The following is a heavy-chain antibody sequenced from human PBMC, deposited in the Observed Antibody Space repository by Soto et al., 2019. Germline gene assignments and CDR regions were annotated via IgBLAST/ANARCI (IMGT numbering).Heavy chain of an antibody. CDR1: GFTFSSYW. Sequence: EVQLVESGGGLVQPGGSLRLSCAASGFTFSSYWMHWVRQAPGKGLVWVSRINVDGSRISYADSVKGRCTISRDNAKNTLYLEMNSLGVGDTVVYYCIRGDGDRYDGHGYLGRHWGQGTLVTVST. D-gene: IGHD3-22*01. J-gene: IGHJ4*02. CDR2: INVDGSRI. CDR3: IRGDGDRYDGHGYLGRH. V-gene: IGHV3-74*01.